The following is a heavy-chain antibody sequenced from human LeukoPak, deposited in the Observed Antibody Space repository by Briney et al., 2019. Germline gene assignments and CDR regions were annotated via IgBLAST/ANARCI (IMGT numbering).Heavy chain of an antibody. J-gene: IGHJ4*02. V-gene: IGHV4-59*01. D-gene: IGHD5-18*01. CDR2: IYYSGST. CDR3: ARGMGYSYGSPTYDY. CDR1: GGSISSYY. Sequence: SETLSLTCTVSGGSISSYYWSWIRQPPGKGLEWIGYIYYSGSTNYNPSLKSRVTISVDTSKNQFSLKLSSVAAADTAVYYCARGMGYSYGSPTYDYWGQGTLVTVSS.